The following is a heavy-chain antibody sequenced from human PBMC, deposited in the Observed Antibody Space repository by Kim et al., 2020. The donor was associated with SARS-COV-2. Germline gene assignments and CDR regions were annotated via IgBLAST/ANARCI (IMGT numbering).Heavy chain of an antibody. CDR1: GFTFSSYG. D-gene: IGHD3-3*01. J-gene: IGHJ4*02. Sequence: GGSLRLSCAASGFTFSSYGMHWVRQAPGKGLEWVAVISYDGSNKYYADSVKGRFTISRDNSKNTLYLQMNSLRAEDTAVYYCAKDSTFALRFLEWLLLDYWGQGTLVTVSS. CDR2: ISYDGSNK. V-gene: IGHV3-30*18. CDR3: AKDSTFALRFLEWLLLDY.